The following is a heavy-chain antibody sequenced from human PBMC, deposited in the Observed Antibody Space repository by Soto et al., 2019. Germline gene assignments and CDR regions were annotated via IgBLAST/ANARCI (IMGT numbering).Heavy chain of an antibody. CDR1: GFTFSTYG. CDR2: ISYDGSIT. D-gene: IGHD1-1*01. V-gene: IGHV3-30*18. CDR3: ANELFKVPDAKAIHDY. Sequence: QVQLVESGGGVVQPGRSLRLSCAASGFTFSTYGMHWVRQAPGKGLEWVAVISYDGSITHYADSLKGRFTISRDNSKNTLFLQMYSLSAEDTVVYYCANELFKVPDAKAIHDYWGQGTLVNVSS. J-gene: IGHJ4*02.